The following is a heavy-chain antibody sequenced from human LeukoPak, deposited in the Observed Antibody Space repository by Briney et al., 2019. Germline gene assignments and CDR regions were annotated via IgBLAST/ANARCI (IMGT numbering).Heavy chain of an antibody. CDR3: ARQISSFGVITYYFDY. Sequence: GGSLRLSCAASGFTFSSYSMNWVRQAPGKGLEWVSYISSSSSTIYYADSVKGRFTISRDNAKNSLYLQMNSLRAEDTAVYYCARQISSFGVITYYFDYWGQGTLVTVSS. J-gene: IGHJ4*02. D-gene: IGHD3-3*01. CDR1: GFTFSSYS. V-gene: IGHV3-48*01. CDR2: ISSSSSTI.